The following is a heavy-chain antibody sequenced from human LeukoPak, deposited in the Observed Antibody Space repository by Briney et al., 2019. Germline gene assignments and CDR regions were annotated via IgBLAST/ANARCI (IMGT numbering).Heavy chain of an antibody. V-gene: IGHV1-2*02. J-gene: IGHJ6*03. CDR3: ARGSKLLVRDYYYYMDV. CDR2: ISPNSGGT. CDR1: GYTFTGYY. D-gene: IGHD6-6*01. Sequence: ASVKVSCKASGYTFTGYYMHWVRQAPGQGLEWMGWISPNSGGTKYARKFQGRVTLTRDTSTSTAYMELSRVKSDDTAMYYCARGSKLLVRDYYYYMDVWGKGTTVTVSS.